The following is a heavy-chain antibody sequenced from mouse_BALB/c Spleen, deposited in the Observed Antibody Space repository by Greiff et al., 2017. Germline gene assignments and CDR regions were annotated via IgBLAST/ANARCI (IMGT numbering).Heavy chain of an antibody. J-gene: IGHJ1*01. D-gene: IGHD2-1*01. CDR2: ISSGGSYT. Sequence: EVQLVESGGDLVKPGGSLKLSCAASGFTFSSYGMSWVRQTPDKRLEWVATISSGGSYTYYPDSVKGRFTISRDNAKNTLYLQMSSLKSEDTAMYYCARSPYGNSWYFDVWGAGTTVTVSS. V-gene: IGHV5-6*01. CDR3: ARSPYGNSWYFDV. CDR1: GFTFSSYG.